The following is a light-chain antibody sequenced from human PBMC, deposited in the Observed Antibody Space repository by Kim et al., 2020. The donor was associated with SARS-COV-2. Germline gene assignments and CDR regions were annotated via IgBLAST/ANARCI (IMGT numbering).Light chain of an antibody. V-gene: IGKV1-33*01. J-gene: IGKJ5*01. CDR3: QQNDAFPIT. Sequence: ASVGDRVTITCQATQVIRKFLNWYQQRPGKAPQLLIYDVSNLQTGVPSRFSGSGYGTEFTLTISSLQPEDFATYYCQQNDAFPITFGQGTQLEIK. CDR2: DVS. CDR1: QVIRKF.